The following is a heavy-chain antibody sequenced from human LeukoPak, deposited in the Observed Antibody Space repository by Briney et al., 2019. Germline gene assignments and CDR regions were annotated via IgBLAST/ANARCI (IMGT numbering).Heavy chain of an antibody. V-gene: IGHV3-30-3*01. J-gene: IGHJ6*02. CDR3: ARDSSGPLGTSYYYYYYGMDV. CDR1: GFTFSSYA. CDR2: ISYDGSNK. Sequence: GGSLRLSCAASGFTFSSYAMHWVRQAPGKGLEWVAVISYDGSNKYYADSVKGRFTISRDNSKNTLYQQMNSLRAEDTAVYYCARDSSGPLGTSYYYYYYGMDVWGQGTTVTVSS. D-gene: IGHD6-19*01.